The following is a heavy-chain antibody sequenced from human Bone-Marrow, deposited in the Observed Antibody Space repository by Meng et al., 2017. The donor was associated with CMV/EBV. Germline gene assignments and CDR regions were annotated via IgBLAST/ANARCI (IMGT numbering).Heavy chain of an antibody. D-gene: IGHD3-22*01. J-gene: IGHJ5*02. V-gene: IGHV4-34*01. Sequence: SETLSLTCAVYGGSFSGYYWSWIRQPPGKGLEWIGSIYYSGSTYYNPSLKSRVTITVDTSKNQFSLKLSSVTAADTAVYYCAIVVVIANWFDPWGQGTLVTVSS. CDR1: GGSFSGYY. CDR3: AIVVVIANWFDP. CDR2: IYYSGST.